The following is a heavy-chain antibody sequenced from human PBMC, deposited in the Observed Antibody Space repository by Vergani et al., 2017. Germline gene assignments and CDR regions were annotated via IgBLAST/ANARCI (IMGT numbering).Heavy chain of an antibody. CDR3: STTTGLRVLVGNYSYYLDV. CDR2: IRSKADGGAT. J-gene: IGHJ6*03. D-gene: IGHD1-26*01. Sequence: ELQLVESGGNLVKPGGSLRLSCTASGFPFNNAWMSWVRQSPEKGLEWVGRIRSKADGGATDYATSVEGRFTISRDDSTNTLFLQMNSLKTEDTAVYFCSTTTGLRVLVGNYSYYLDVWGKGTTVTVSS. CDR1: GFPFNNAW. V-gene: IGHV3-15*01.